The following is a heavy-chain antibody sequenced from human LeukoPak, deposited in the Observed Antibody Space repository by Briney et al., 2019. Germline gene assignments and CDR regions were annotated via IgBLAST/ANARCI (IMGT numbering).Heavy chain of an antibody. D-gene: IGHD5-18*01. Sequence: ASVKVSCKVSGYTLTELSMHWVRQAPGKGLEWMGGFDPEDGETIYAQKFQGRVTMTEDTSTDTAYMELRSLRSDDTAVYYCARWSVGYSYGHDAFDIWGQGTMVTVSS. V-gene: IGHV1-24*01. J-gene: IGHJ3*02. CDR2: FDPEDGET. CDR1: GYTLTELS. CDR3: ARWSVGYSYGHDAFDI.